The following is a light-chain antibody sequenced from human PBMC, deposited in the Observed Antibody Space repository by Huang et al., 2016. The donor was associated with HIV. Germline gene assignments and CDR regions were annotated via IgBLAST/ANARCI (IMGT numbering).Light chain of an antibody. CDR1: QSVSTR. CDR2: EAS. J-gene: IGKJ3*01. Sequence: DIQMTQSPSTLSAAIGERVTITCRASQSVSTRLAWYQQKPGKAPRLLIQEASSLESGVPSRFSGSGSGTEFTLTISSLQPDDSATYSCQQYNTFTFGPGTKVDI. CDR3: QQYNTFT. V-gene: IGKV1-5*03.